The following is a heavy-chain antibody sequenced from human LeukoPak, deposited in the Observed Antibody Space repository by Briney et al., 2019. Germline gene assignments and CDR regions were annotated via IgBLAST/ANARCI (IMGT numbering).Heavy chain of an antibody. V-gene: IGHV4-34*01. CDR2: INHSGST. D-gene: IGHD6-6*01. J-gene: IGHJ5*02. CDR3: ARDGIEYSSSSQLWGWFDP. Sequence: SETLSLTCAVYGGSFSGYYWSWIRQPPGKGLEWIGEINHSGSTNYNPSLKSRVTISVDTSKNQFSLKLSSVTAADTAVYYCARDGIEYSSSSQLWGWFDPWGQGTLVTVSS. CDR1: GGSFSGYY.